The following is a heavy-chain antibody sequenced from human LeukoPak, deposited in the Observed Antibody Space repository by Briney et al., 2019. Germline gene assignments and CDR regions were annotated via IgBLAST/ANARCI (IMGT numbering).Heavy chain of an antibody. D-gene: IGHD6-6*01. V-gene: IGHV3-30-3*01. J-gene: IGHJ4*02. CDR2: ISYDGSNK. CDR1: GFTFSSYA. Sequence: PGGSLRLSCAASGFTFSSYAMHWVRQAPGKGLEWVAVISYDGSNKYYADSVKGRFTISRDNSKNTLYLQMNSLRAEDTAVYYCAKDLWYSSSSLVVDWGQGTLVTVSS. CDR3: AKDLWYSSSSLVVD.